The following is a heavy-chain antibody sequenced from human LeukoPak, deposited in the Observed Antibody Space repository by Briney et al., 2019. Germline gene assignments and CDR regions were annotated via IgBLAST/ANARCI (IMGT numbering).Heavy chain of an antibody. Sequence: PGGSLRLSCAASGFTFNSYAMHWVRQAPGKGLEYVSAISSNGGSTYYADSVKGRFTISRDNSKNTLYLQMGSLRAEDMAVYYCARAPGYYDSSGYIWGQGTLVTVSS. CDR2: ISSNGGST. CDR3: ARAPGYYDSSGYI. CDR1: GFTFNSYA. D-gene: IGHD3-22*01. V-gene: IGHV3-64*02. J-gene: IGHJ4*02.